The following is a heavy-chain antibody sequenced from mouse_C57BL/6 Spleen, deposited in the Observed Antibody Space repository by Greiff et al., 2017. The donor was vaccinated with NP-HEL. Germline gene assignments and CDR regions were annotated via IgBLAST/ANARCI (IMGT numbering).Heavy chain of an antibody. D-gene: IGHD2-1*01. CDR2: ISYDGSN. CDR1: GYSITSGYY. Sequence: DVHLVESGPGLVKPSQSLSLTCSVTGYSITSGYYWNWIRQFPGNKLEWMGYISYDGSNNYNPSLKNRISITRDTSKNQFFLKLNSVTTEDTATYYCARGGNPPWFAYWGQGTLVTVSA. CDR3: ARGGNPPWFAY. J-gene: IGHJ3*01. V-gene: IGHV3-6*01.